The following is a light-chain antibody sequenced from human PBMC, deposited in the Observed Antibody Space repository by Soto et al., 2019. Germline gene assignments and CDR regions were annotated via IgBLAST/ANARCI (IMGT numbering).Light chain of an antibody. Sequence: QSVLTQPPSASGTPGQRVTISCSGSSSNIGSNYAYWYRQVPGTAPKLLIYTNNQRPSGVPDRFSGSKSGTSASLAISGLQSEDEAHYYCATWDDSLDVHVFGTGTKVTVL. CDR3: ATWDDSLDVHV. CDR1: SSNIGSNY. V-gene: IGLV1-47*01. CDR2: TNN. J-gene: IGLJ1*01.